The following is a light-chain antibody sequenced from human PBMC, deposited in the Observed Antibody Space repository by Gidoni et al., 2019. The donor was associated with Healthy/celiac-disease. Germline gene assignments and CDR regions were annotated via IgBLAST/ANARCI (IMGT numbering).Light chain of an antibody. V-gene: IGKV3-11*01. Sequence: ESVLTQSPATLSLSPGERATLSCRASQSVSSYLAWYQQKPGQAPRLLIYDASNRATGIPARFSGSGSGTDFTLTIRSLEPEDFAVYYCQQRSNWPPFTFGGGTKVEIK. J-gene: IGKJ4*01. CDR1: QSVSSY. CDR2: DAS. CDR3: QQRSNWPPFT.